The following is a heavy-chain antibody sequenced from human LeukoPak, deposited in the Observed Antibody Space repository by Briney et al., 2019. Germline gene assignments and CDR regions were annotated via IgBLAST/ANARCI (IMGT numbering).Heavy chain of an antibody. CDR2: IMPLFGTA. CDR3: ARDVHGDYGSGWFDP. D-gene: IGHD4-17*01. J-gene: IGHJ5*02. V-gene: IGHV1-69*05. CDR1: GGTFNNSA. Sequence: SVKVSCKTSGGTFNNSAISWVRQAPEQGLEWLGGIMPLFGTAGYAQKFQGRVTITKDESTRTVYLELTSLTSDDTAVYYCARDVHGDYGSGWFDPXGQGTLVSVPS.